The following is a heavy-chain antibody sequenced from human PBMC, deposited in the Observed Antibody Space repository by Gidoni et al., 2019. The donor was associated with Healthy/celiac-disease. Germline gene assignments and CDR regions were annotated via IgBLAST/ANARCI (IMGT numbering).Heavy chain of an antibody. CDR2: IFSNDEK. D-gene: IGHD3-22*01. J-gene: IGHJ4*02. V-gene: IGHV2-26*01. CDR1: GFSLSNARMG. CDR3: ARIQPWIPTYYYDSSGYYSYDY. Sequence: QVTLKESGPVLVKPTETLTLTCTVSGFSLSNARMGVSWIRQPPGKALEWLAHIFSNDEKSYSTSLKSRLTISKDTSKSQVVLTMTNMDPVDTATYYCARIQPWIPTYYYDSSGYYSYDYWGQGTLVTVSS.